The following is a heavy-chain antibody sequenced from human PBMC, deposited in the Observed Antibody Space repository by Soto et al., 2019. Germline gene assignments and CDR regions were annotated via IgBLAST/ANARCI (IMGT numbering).Heavy chain of an antibody. J-gene: IGHJ3*01. CDR2: IRSNIDGATT. CDR1: GFAFKYAR. V-gene: IGHV3-15*01. Sequence: EVLLVESGGGLVKPGGSLRLSCAASGFAFKYARMTWVRQAPGKGLEWVGHIRSNIDGATTAYAAPVEGRFTISRDESKNTVDRQMNSLITEDTAVYYCTTDWGSGTHYARAFDVWGQGTMVTVSS. D-gene: IGHD3-16*01. CDR3: TTDWGSGTHYARAFDV.